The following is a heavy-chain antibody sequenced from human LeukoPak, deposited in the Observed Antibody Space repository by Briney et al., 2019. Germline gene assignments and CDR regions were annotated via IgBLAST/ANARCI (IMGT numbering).Heavy chain of an antibody. CDR1: VSTVTSYA. J-gene: IGHJ4*02. D-gene: IGHD3-22*01. Sequence: SANLSRNATVSTVTSYAISWVRHAPPPGLEWMGGIIPIFGTANYAQTSQSRVTITTDESTSTAYMELRCVRAEDTAVYYCARSGYYDSSGYYSEFDYWGQGTLVTVSS. V-gene: IGHV1-69*05. CDR2: IIPIFGTA. CDR3: ARSGYYDSSGYYSEFDY.